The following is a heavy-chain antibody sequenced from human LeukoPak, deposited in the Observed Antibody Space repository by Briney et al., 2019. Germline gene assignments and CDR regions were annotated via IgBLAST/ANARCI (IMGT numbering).Heavy chain of an antibody. CDR2: IYTSGST. CDR1: GGSISSYY. J-gene: IGHJ4*02. CDR3: ARDQRDLFDY. V-gene: IGHV4-4*07. Sequence: SETLSLTCIVSGGSISSYYWSWIRQPAGKGLEWIGRIYTSGSTNYDPSLKSRVTMSVDTSKNQFSLKLNSVTAADTAVYYCARDQRDLFDYWGQGTLVTVSS. D-gene: IGHD3-3*01.